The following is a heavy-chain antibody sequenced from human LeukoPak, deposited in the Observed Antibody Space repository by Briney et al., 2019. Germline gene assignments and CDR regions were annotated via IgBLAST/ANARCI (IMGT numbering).Heavy chain of an antibody. CDR2: IYYTGTT. Sequence: SQTLSLTCTVSGGSISGYYWSWLRQPPGKGLEWIGYIYYTGTTDYNPSLKSRVTMSVDTSRNQFSLKLNSVTAADTAVYYCARGTVTNYYYYYCMDVWGKGTTVTVSS. CDR3: ARGTVTNYYYYYCMDV. J-gene: IGHJ6*03. V-gene: IGHV4-59*01. CDR1: GGSISGYY. D-gene: IGHD4-17*01.